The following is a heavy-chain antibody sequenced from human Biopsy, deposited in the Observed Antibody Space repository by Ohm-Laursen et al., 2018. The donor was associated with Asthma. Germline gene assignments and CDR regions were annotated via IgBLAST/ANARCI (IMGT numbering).Heavy chain of an antibody. CDR3: ARENGQWLIQGSFDI. V-gene: IGHV3-21*01. D-gene: IGHD6-19*01. CDR1: GFTFSHYN. J-gene: IGHJ3*02. CDR2: ITDTSRYI. Sequence: SLRLSCAASGFTFSHYNMNWVRQAPGKGLEWVSSITDTSRYIKYADPVKGRFTISRNNAKNSLYLQMNSLRAEDTAVYYCARENGQWLIQGSFDIWGQGTMVSVSS.